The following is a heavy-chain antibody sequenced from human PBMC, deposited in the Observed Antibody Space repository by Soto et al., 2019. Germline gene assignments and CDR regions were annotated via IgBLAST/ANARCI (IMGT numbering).Heavy chain of an antibody. Sequence: QVQLQQWGAGLLKPSETLSLTCAVYGGSFSGYYWSWIRQPPGKGLEWIGEVNVSGSSNYNPSLTSRVTISVDPPKNQFSLKLSSVTAADPVVYYCARGLLLWFGELSRRGGYYYYMDVWGKGTMVTVSS. CDR2: VNVSGSS. D-gene: IGHD3-10*01. J-gene: IGHJ6*03. V-gene: IGHV4-34*01. CDR1: GGSFSGYY. CDR3: ARGLLLWFGELSRRGGYYYYMDV.